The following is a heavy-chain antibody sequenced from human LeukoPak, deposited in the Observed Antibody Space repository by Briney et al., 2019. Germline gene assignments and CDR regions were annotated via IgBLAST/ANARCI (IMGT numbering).Heavy chain of an antibody. D-gene: IGHD6-13*01. CDR1: GFTFSSYA. CDR3: ARDPGSSWGEYFQY. V-gene: IGHV3-21*01. Sequence: GGSLRLSCAASGFTFSSYAMSWVRQAPGKGLEWVSSISSSGTYKYYADSVKGRFTISRDDAKNSLNLQMNSLRAEDTAVYYCARDPGSSWGEYFQYWGQGTLVTVSS. CDR2: ISSSGTYK. J-gene: IGHJ1*01.